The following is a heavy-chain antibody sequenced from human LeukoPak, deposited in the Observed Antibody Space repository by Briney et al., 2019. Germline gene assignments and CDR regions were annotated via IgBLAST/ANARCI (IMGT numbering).Heavy chain of an antibody. CDR2: ISYDGSNK. J-gene: IGHJ6*03. D-gene: IGHD6-13*01. Sequence: GGSLRLSCAASGFTFSSYGMRWVRQAPGKGLEWVAVISYDGSNKYYADSVKGRFTISRDNSKNTLYLQMNSLRAEDTAVYYCAKDQQLYYYYYYMDVWGKGTTVTVSS. CDR1: GFTFSSYG. CDR3: AKDQQLYYYYYYMDV. V-gene: IGHV3-30*18.